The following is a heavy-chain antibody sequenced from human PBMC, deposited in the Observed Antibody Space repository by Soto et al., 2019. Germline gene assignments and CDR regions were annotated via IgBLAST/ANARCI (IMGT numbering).Heavy chain of an antibody. CDR3: ARGRGAAADYFDF. J-gene: IGHJ4*02. Sequence: QVQLVESGGGLVKPGGSLRLSCAVSGFTFSDYYMTWIRQAPGKGLEWVSYISSSTSHTNYADSVKGRFTISRDNAKTSLFLQMNSLRAEDTAVYYCARGRGAAADYFDFWGQGTLVTVS. CDR2: ISSSTSHT. CDR1: GFTFSDYY. D-gene: IGHD6-13*01. V-gene: IGHV3-11*05.